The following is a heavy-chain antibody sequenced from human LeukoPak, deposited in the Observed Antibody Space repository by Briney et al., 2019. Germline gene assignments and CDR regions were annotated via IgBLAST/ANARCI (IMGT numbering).Heavy chain of an antibody. Sequence: SETLSLTCAVYGGSFSGYYWSWIRQPPGEGLEWIGEINHSGSTNYNPSLKSRVTISVDTSKNQFSLKLSSVTAADTAVYYCARGRIVLMVHANNLGYDYWGQGTLVTVSS. CDR2: INHSGST. D-gene: IGHD2-8*01. CDR1: GGSFSGYY. J-gene: IGHJ4*02. V-gene: IGHV4-34*01. CDR3: ARGRIVLMVHANNLGYDY.